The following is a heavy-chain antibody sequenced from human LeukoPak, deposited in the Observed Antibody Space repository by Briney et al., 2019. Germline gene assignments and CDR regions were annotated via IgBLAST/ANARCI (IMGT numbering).Heavy chain of an antibody. D-gene: IGHD6-19*01. Sequence: GGSLRLSCAASGFTFSSYAMSWVRQAPGKGLEWVSGITGSGGSTYYAASVKGRFTILRDNSKKTLYLQMNRLAAESTALYCCAKDQYSSGWNFTYQFGYWGQGPRVSVSS. CDR1: GFTFSSYA. CDR3: AKDQYSSGWNFTYQFGY. J-gene: IGHJ4*02. V-gene: IGHV3-23*01. CDR2: ITGSGGST.